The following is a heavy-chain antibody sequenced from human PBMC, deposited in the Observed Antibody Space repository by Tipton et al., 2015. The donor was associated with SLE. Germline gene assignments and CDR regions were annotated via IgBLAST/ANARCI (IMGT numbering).Heavy chain of an antibody. CDR2: IHDSGTT. Sequence: TLSLTCTVSGGSISGNYWSWIRQPPGKRLEWIGFIHDSGTTNYNPSLESRLTISKDTSSNQFSLKLSSVTAADTAVYYCARGYKELSRQWLATVYMDVWGKGTTVTVS. CDR3: ARGYKELSRQWLATVYMDV. J-gene: IGHJ6*03. CDR1: GGSISGNY. D-gene: IGHD6-19*01. V-gene: IGHV4-59*08.